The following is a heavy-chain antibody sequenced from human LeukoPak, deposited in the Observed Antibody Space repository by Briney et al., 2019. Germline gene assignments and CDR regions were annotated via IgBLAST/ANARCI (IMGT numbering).Heavy chain of an antibody. Sequence: ASVKVSCKASGYTFTDYYIHWVRQAPGQGLEWMGWINPNSGGTNYAQKFQGRVTMTEDTSTDTAYMELSSLRSEDTAVYYCATSITMVRGVIITAFDYWGQGTLVTVSS. CDR1: GYTFTDYY. CDR2: INPNSGGT. V-gene: IGHV1-2*02. J-gene: IGHJ4*02. CDR3: ATSITMVRGVIITAFDY. D-gene: IGHD3-10*01.